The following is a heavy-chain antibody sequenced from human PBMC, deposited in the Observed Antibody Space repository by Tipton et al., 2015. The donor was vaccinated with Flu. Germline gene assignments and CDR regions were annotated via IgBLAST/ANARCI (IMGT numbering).Heavy chain of an antibody. J-gene: IGHJ1*01. V-gene: IGHV4-59*01. D-gene: IGHD1-26*01. CDR2: IYYSGST. CDR1: GGSISSYY. Sequence: TLSLTCTISGGSISSYYWSWIRQPPGKGLEWIGYIYYSGSTNYNPSLKSRVTISVDTSKNQFSLKLRSVTAADTAVYYCARYGTYDGSRYFQHWGQGTLVTVSS. CDR3: ARYGTYDGSRYFQH.